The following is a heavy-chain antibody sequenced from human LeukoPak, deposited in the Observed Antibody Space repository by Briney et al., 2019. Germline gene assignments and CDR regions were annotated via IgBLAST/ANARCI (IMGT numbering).Heavy chain of an antibody. CDR3: ARVTGTFAFDY. CDR2: IYYSGST. Sequence: SETLSLTCTVSGDSISSYYWSWIRHPPGKGLEWIGYIYYSGSTNYNPSLKSRITISVDTSKNQFSLKLSSVTAADTAVYYCARVTGTFAFDYWGQGTLVTVSS. CDR1: GDSISSYY. J-gene: IGHJ4*02. V-gene: IGHV4-59*13. D-gene: IGHD1-1*01.